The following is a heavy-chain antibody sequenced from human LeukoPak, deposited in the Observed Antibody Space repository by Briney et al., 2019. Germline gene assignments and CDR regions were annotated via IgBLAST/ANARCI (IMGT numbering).Heavy chain of an antibody. CDR2: IRYDGINK. CDR3: AKDSDWDRGYHFDY. CDR1: GFTLSSDA. D-gene: IGHD3-22*01. Sequence: GGSLRLSCAASGFTLSSDAMHWVRQAPGKGLEWVAFIRYDGINKQYADSVKGRFTISRDTSKNALYLQMNSLRAEDTAVYYCAKDSDWDRGYHFDYWGQGTPVTVSS. J-gene: IGHJ4*02. V-gene: IGHV3-30*02.